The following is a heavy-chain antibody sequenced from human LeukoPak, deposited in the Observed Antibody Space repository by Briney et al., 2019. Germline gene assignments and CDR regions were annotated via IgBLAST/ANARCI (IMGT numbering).Heavy chain of an antibody. CDR2: MWFGATT. D-gene: IGHD1-26*01. J-gene: IGHJ4*02. CDR1: GDSISSSNSY. Sequence: SETLSLTCTVSGDSISSSNSYWGWVRQPPGKGLEWIGSMWFGATTSYDPSLKSRVTISIDPSKNQFSLILSSVTAADTALYYCSRGRRGSYFQDYWGQGTLVTVSS. V-gene: IGHV4-39*07. CDR3: SRGRRGSYFQDY.